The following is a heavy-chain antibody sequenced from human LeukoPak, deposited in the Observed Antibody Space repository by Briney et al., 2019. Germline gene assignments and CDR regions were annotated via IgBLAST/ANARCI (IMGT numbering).Heavy chain of an antibody. J-gene: IGHJ4*02. D-gene: IGHD2-2*01. CDR2: ISGSGGST. Sequence: GGSLRLSCAASGFTLSSYAMSWVRQAPGKGLEWVSAISGSGGSTYYADSVKGRFTISRDNSKNTLYLQMNSLRAEDTAVYYCAKGTYIVVVPAAIDYWGQGTLVTVSS. V-gene: IGHV3-23*01. CDR3: AKGTYIVVVPAAIDY. CDR1: GFTLSSYA.